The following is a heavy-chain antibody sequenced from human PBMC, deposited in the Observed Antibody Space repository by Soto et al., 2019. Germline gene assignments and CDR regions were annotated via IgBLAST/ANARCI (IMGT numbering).Heavy chain of an antibody. CDR2: IGASGGST. CDR3: ATQSATYSPDCFDI. J-gene: IGHJ3*02. D-gene: IGHD1-26*01. Sequence: PXGTLGLTCAVSGVTLSNCALRGFLRASGEGLEWVSTIGASGGSTYYADSVRGRFSISRDRPKNTLLLQMNSLSAEDTAVYYCATQSATYSPDCFDIWGQGTMVTVSS. V-gene: IGHV3-23*01. CDR1: GVTLSNCA.